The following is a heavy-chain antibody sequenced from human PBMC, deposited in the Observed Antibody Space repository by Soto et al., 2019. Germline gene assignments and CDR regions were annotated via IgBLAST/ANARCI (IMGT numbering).Heavy chain of an antibody. Sequence: SVKVSCKASGGTFSSYAISWVRQAPGQGLEWMGGIIPIFGTANYAQKFQGRVTITADESTSTAYMELSSLRSEDTAVYYCAREWGYYYDSSGYYLLGAFDIWGQGTMVTVSS. CDR3: AREWGYYYDSSGYYLLGAFDI. V-gene: IGHV1-69*13. J-gene: IGHJ3*02. D-gene: IGHD3-22*01. CDR1: GGTFSSYA. CDR2: IIPIFGTA.